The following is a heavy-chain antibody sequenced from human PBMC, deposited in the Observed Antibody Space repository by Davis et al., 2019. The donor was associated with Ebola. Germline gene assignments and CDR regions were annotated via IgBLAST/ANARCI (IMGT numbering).Heavy chain of an antibody. Sequence: GESLKISCAASGFTFSSYAMHWVRQAPGKGLEFVSAISSNGGSTYYANSVKGRFTISRDNSKNTLYLQMGSLRAEDMAVYYCARDLGEWEQLGAFDIWGQGTMVTVSS. CDR3: ARDLGEWEQLGAFDI. D-gene: IGHD1-26*01. CDR2: ISSNGGST. J-gene: IGHJ3*02. V-gene: IGHV3-64*01. CDR1: GFTFSSYA.